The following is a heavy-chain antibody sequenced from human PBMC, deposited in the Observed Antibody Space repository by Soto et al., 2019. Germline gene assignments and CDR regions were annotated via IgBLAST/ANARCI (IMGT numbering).Heavy chain of an antibody. V-gene: IGHV6-1*01. D-gene: IGHD2-2*01. CDR1: GDSVSSNSAA. Sequence: SQTLSLTCAISGDSVSSNSAAWNWIRQSPSRGLEWLGRTYYRSKWDNDYAVSVKSRISIIPDTSKNQFSLQLNSVTPEDSAVYYCARDGTSWYYFDYWGQGTLVTVSS. CDR2: TYYRSKWDN. J-gene: IGHJ4*02. CDR3: ARDGTSWYYFDY.